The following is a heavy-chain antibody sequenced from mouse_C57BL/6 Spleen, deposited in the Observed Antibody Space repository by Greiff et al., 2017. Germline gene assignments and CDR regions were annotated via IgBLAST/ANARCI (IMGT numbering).Heavy chain of an antibody. CDR2: IRNKANGYTT. V-gene: IGHV7-4*01. J-gene: IGHJ4*01. CDR1: GFTFTDYY. D-gene: IGHD3-3*01. Sequence: EVQLVESGGGLVQPGASLRLSCAASGFTFTDYYMSWVRQPPGKAPAWLALIRNKANGYTTEYTASVKGRFTISRDNSQNILYLPMNTLRAEDSATYYCVKAPGGRGAMDYWGQGTSVTVSS. CDR3: VKAPGGRGAMDY.